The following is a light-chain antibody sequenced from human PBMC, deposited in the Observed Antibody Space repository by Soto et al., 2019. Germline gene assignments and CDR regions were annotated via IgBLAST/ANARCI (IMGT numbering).Light chain of an antibody. J-gene: IGKJ1*01. CDR3: QQSYSTPRP. CDR2: AAS. V-gene: IGKV1-39*01. Sequence: TQSPGTLSLSPGERATLSCRASQSISSYLNGYQQKPGKAPKLLIYAASSLQSGVPSRFSGSGSGTDFTLTISSLQPEDFATYYCQQSYSTPRPFGQGTKVEIK. CDR1: QSISSY.